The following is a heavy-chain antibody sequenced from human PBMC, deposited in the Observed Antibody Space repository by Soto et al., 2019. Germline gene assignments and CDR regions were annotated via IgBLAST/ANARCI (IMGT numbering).Heavy chain of an antibody. Sequence: PSETLSLTCTVSGGSISSYYWSWIRQPPGKGLEWIGYIYYSGSTNYNPSLKSRVTISVDTSKNQFSLKLSSVTAADTAVYYCARGVVEPAWGSPYYFDEWGQGTLVTVSS. CDR1: GGSISSYY. J-gene: IGHJ4*02. V-gene: IGHV4-59*01. D-gene: IGHD3-16*01. CDR3: ARGVVEPAWGSPYYFDE. CDR2: IYYSGST.